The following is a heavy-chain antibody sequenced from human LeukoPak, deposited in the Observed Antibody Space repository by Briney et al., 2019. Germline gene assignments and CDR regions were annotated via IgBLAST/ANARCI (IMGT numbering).Heavy chain of an antibody. J-gene: IGHJ4*02. CDR2: VYYSGST. CDR1: GGSISSGSYY. Sequence: TSQTLSLTCTVSGGSISSGSYYWGWIRQPPGKGLEWIGSVYYSGSTYYNPSLKSRVTISVDTSKNQFSLKLSSVTAADTAVYYCARPTDSSGYDYWGQGTLVTVSS. CDR3: ARPTDSSGYDY. V-gene: IGHV4-39*01. D-gene: IGHD3-22*01.